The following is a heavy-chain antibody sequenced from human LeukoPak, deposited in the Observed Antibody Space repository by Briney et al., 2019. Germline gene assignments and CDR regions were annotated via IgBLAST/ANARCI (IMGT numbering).Heavy chain of an antibody. Sequence: SETLSLTCAVYGGSFSGYYWSWIRQPPGKGLEWIGEINHSGSTNYNPSLKSRVTISVDTSKNQFSLKLSSVTAADTAVYYCARKSWDSSSLGYNWFDPWGQGTLVTVSS. D-gene: IGHD6-13*01. CDR1: GGSFSGYY. J-gene: IGHJ5*02. CDR3: ARKSWDSSSLGYNWFDP. V-gene: IGHV4-34*01. CDR2: INHSGST.